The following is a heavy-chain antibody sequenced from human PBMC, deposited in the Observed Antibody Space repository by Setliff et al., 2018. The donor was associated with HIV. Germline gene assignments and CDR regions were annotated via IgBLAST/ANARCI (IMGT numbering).Heavy chain of an antibody. V-gene: IGHV1-3*01. Sequence: GASVKVSCKASGYTFTSYVIHWVRQAPGQRLEWMGWINVGNGNTKYSQKFQGRVTITRDTSASTAYMEVSSLRSEDTAVFYCARDYDYNNYPKYYFDYWGQGTLVTVSS. CDR3: ARDYDYNNYPKYYFDY. D-gene: IGHD4-4*01. J-gene: IGHJ4*02. CDR2: INVGNGNT. CDR1: GYTFTSYV.